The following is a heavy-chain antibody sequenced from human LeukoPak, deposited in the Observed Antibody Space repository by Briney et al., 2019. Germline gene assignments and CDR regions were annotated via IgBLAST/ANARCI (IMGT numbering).Heavy chain of an antibody. CDR2: IYYSGST. Sequence: PSETLSLTCTVSGGSISSSSYYWGWIRQPPGKGLERIGSIYYSGSTYYNPSLKSRVTISVDTSKNQFSLKLSSVTAADTAVYYCASLLLWFGELAKWGQGTLVTVSS. V-gene: IGHV4-39*01. CDR1: GGSISSSSYY. J-gene: IGHJ4*02. D-gene: IGHD3-10*01. CDR3: ASLLLWFGELAK.